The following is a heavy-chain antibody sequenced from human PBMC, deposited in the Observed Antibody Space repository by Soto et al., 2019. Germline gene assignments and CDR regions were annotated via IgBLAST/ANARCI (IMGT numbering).Heavy chain of an antibody. CDR2: IAYDGNNK. CDR1: GFTFSSFA. J-gene: IGHJ4*02. D-gene: IGHD4-17*01. V-gene: IGHV3-30*18. Sequence: GGSLRLSCAASGFTFSSFAMHWVRQAPGKGLEWVALIAYDGNNKYFADSVKGRFTISRDNSKDTVYLQMDSLRPEDTAVYYCAKGTPVNGDYALDYWGQRSLVTVSS. CDR3: AKGTPVNGDYALDY.